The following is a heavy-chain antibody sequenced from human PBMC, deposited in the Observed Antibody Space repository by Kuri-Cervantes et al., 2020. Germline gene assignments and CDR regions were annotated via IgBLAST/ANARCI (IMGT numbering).Heavy chain of an antibody. CDR2: IYPLDSDT. CDR3: ARLATVTITLALSGGMDV. V-gene: IGHV5-51*01. D-gene: IGHD4-17*01. J-gene: IGHJ6*02. CDR1: GYVFTDYW. Sequence: GGSLRLSCKGSGYVFTDYWIAWVRQMPGKGLEWMGIIYPLDSDTRHSPSFQGQVTISADKSINTAHLQWSSLKASDTAMYYCARLATVTITLALSGGMDVWGQGTTVTVSS.